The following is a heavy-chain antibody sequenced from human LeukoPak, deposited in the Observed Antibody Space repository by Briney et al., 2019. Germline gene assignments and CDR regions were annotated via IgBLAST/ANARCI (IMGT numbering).Heavy chain of an antibody. J-gene: IGHJ5*02. CDR2: ISGSGGST. V-gene: IGHV3-23*01. D-gene: IGHD3-22*01. Sequence: GGSLRLSCVASGFTFSSYAMSWVRQAPGKGLEWVSAISGSGGSTYYSDSVKGRFTISRVNSKNTLYLQMNSLRAEDTAVYYCAKDWYYYDSSGYYGWFDPWGQGTLVTVSS. CDR1: GFTFSSYA. CDR3: AKDWYYYDSSGYYGWFDP.